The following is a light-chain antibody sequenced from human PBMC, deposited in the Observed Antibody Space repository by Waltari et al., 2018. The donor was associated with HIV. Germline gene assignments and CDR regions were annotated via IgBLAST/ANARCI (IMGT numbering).Light chain of an antibody. CDR3: QQYNDWPLFT. CDR1: QSISNN. CDR2: GAS. Sequence: EIVMTQSPATLSVSPGDRATLSCRASQSISNNLVWYQQKPGQPPRLLIYGASTRATGVPARFSGSGSGTDFTLTINSLQSEDFAVYCCQQYNDWPLFTFGPGTKVEIK. J-gene: IGKJ3*01. V-gene: IGKV3-15*01.